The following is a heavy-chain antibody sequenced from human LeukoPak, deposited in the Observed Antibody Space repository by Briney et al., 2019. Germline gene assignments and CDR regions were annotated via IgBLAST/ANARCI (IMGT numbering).Heavy chain of an antibody. J-gene: IGHJ4*02. CDR2: IYYSGST. CDR1: GGSISSSSYY. D-gene: IGHD6-19*01. CDR3: ARRNSGWYLFDY. Sequence: SETLSLTCTVSGGSISSSSYYWGWIRQPPGKGLEWIGSIYYSGSTYYNPSLKSRVTISVDTSKNQFSLKLSPVTAADTAVYYCARRNSGWYLFDYWGQGTLVTVSS. V-gene: IGHV4-39*01.